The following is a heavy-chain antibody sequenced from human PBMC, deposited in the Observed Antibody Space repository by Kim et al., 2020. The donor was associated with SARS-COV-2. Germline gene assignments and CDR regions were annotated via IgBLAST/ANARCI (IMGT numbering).Heavy chain of an antibody. CDR3: ARHVVRCRITSCYYYFAY. V-gene: IGHV5-10-1*01. CDR1: GYSFTSYW. CDR2: IDPSDSYT. J-gene: IGHJ4*02. Sequence: GESLKISCKGSGYSFTSYWISWVRQMPGKGLEWMGRIDPSDSYTNYSPSFQGPVTISADKSISTAYLQWSSLKASDTAMYYCARHVVRCRITSCYYYFAYWGQGTLVTVSS. D-gene: IGHD2-2*01.